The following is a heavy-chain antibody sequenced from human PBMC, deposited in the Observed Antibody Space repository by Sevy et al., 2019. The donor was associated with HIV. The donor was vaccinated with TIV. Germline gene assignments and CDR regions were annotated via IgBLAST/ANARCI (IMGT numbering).Heavy chain of an antibody. V-gene: IGHV1-18*01. Sequence: ASVKVSCKASGYTFSSFGISWVRQAPGQGLEWMGWISGYNGNTNYAQKFQVRVTMTTDTSMSTAYMELRSLRSDDTAVYYCARVVPSAIGIGSNYWGQGTLVTVSS. J-gene: IGHJ4*02. CDR3: ARVVPSAIGIGSNY. CDR1: GYTFSSFG. D-gene: IGHD2-2*01. CDR2: ISGYNGNT.